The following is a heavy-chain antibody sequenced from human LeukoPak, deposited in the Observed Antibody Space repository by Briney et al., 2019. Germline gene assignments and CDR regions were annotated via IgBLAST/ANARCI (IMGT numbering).Heavy chain of an antibody. D-gene: IGHD3-10*01. V-gene: IGHV3-53*01. Sequence: GGSLRLSCAASGFTVSSNYMSWVRQAPGKGLEWVSVIYGGGSTYYADSVKGRFTISRDNSKNTLYLQMNNLRAEDTAVYYCASGSGSYRTPYYYMDVWGKGTTVTVSS. J-gene: IGHJ6*03. CDR2: IYGGGST. CDR1: GFTVSSNY. CDR3: ASGSGSYRTPYYYMDV.